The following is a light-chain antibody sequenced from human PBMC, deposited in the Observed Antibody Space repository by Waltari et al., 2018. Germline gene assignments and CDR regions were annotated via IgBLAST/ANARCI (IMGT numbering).Light chain of an antibody. Sequence: DIQMTQSPSSLSASVGDRVTITCRAGQAINTFLNWYQHRPGKAPKLLIHYASRLESGVPSRFSGSGSGTDFTLTISSLQPEDFATYYCQQYHTLPFTFGPGTKLDIK. CDR2: YAS. J-gene: IGKJ3*01. CDR1: QAINTF. CDR3: QQYHTLPFT. V-gene: IGKV1-39*01.